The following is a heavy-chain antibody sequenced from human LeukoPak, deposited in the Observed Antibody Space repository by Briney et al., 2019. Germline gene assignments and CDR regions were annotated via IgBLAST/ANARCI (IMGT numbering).Heavy chain of an antibody. V-gene: IGHV3-23*01. Sequence: GGSLRLSCAASGFTFSSYSMNWVRQALGKGLEWVSAISGSGGSTYYADSVKGRFTISRDNSKNTLYLQMNSLRAEDTAVYYCAKDFRVAPDYWGQGTLVTVSS. CDR3: AKDFRVAPDY. CDR2: ISGSGGST. J-gene: IGHJ4*02. CDR1: GFTFSSYS.